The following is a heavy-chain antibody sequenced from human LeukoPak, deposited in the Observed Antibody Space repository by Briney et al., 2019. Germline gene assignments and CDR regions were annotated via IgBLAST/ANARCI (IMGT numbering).Heavy chain of an antibody. CDR1: GFTFRNYV. CDR3: AREGYYGSGSPPSLYFDY. Sequence: GGSLRLSCAASGFTFRNYVIHWVRQAPGKGLEWAAVTSSDLNVKLYADSVKGRFTISRDNSRSTLYLQVNSLRPEDTAIYYCAREGYYGSGSPPSLYFDYWGQGTLVTVSS. CDR2: TSSDLNVK. V-gene: IGHV3-30-3*01. J-gene: IGHJ4*02. D-gene: IGHD3-10*01.